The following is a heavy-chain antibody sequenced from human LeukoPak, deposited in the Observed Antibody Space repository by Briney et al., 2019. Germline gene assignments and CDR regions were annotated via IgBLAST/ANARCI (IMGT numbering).Heavy chain of an antibody. J-gene: IGHJ4*02. V-gene: IGHV3-48*03. CDR2: ISSSGTI. D-gene: IGHD3-16*02. Sequence: GVSLRLSCAASGFTFSSYEMNWVRQAPGQGLEWISYISSSGTIYYADSVKGRFTISRDNAKNSLYLEMYSLRDEDTAVYYCARDQNHYVWGTYRYNPFDYWGQGTLVTVSS. CDR3: ARDQNHYVWGTYRYNPFDY. CDR1: GFTFSSYE.